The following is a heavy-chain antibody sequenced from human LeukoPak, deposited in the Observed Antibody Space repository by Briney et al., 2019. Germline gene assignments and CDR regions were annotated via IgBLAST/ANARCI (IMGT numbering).Heavy chain of an antibody. Sequence: PGGSLRLSCAASGFTFSRHWMHWVRHAPGKGLVWVSRTNSDETTIDYADSVKGRFTISRDNVKNTVYLQMNSLRAEDTAVYYCIRALTGTDDYWGQGTLVTVSS. J-gene: IGHJ4*02. CDR3: IRALTGTDDY. V-gene: IGHV3-74*01. CDR2: TNSDETTI. CDR1: GFTFSRHW. D-gene: IGHD1-20*01.